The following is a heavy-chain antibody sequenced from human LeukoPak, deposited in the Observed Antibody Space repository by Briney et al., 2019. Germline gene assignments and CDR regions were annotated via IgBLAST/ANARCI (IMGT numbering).Heavy chain of an antibody. CDR2: IYYSGST. J-gene: IGHJ4*02. CDR3: ARVWSNYCDY. V-gene: IGHV4-30-4*01. Sequence: SWIRQPPGKGLEWIGYIYYSGSTYYNPSLKSRVTISVDTSKNQFSLKLSSVTAADTAVYYCARVWSNYCDYWGQGTLVTVSS. D-gene: IGHD3-3*01.